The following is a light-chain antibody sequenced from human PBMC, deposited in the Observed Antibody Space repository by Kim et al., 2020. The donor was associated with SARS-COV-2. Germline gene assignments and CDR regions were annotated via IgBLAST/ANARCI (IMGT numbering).Light chain of an antibody. CDR2: SNN. Sequence: GQRVTISCSGSSSHIGSNPISWYQQVPGTAPKLLIYSNNQRPSGVPDRFSGSKSGTSASLDISGLQSEDEGDYYCAAWDDSLNGRVFGGGTKVTVL. V-gene: IGLV1-44*01. J-gene: IGLJ3*02. CDR3: AAWDDSLNGRV. CDR1: SSHIGSNP.